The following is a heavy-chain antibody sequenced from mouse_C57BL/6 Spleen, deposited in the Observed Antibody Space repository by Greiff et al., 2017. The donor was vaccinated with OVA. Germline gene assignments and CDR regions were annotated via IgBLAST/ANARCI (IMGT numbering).Heavy chain of an antibody. Sequence: EVQLQESGPGLVIPSQSLSLTCSVTGYSITSGYYWNWIRQFPGNKLEWMGYISYDGSNNYNPSLKNRISITRDTSKNQFFLKLNSVTTEDTATYYCAREIYYGSSTLFDYWGQGTTLTVSS. CDR2: ISYDGSN. V-gene: IGHV3-6*01. CDR1: GYSITSGYY. CDR3: AREIYYGSSTLFDY. J-gene: IGHJ2*01. D-gene: IGHD1-1*01.